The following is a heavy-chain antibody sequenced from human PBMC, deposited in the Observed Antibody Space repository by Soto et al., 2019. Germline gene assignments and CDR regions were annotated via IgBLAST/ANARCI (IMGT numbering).Heavy chain of an antibody. CDR1: GFTFSSYW. V-gene: IGHV3-7*01. CDR3: ARAGGGKNDFWSGYYEDYYYGMDV. CDR2: IKQDGSEK. J-gene: IGHJ6*02. Sequence: GGSLRLSCAASGFTFSSYWMSWVRQAPGKGLEWVANIKQDGSEKYYVDSVKGRFTISRDNAKNSLYLQMNSRRAEDTAVYYCARAGGGKNDFWSGYYEDYYYGMDVWGQGTTVTVSS. D-gene: IGHD3-3*01.